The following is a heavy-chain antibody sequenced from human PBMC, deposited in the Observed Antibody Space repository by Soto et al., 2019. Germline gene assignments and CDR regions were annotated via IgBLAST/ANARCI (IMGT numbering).Heavy chain of an antibody. CDR2: IYYSGST. CDR3: ARGVYYDFWSGFIDY. Sequence: SETLSLTCTVSGGSISSYYWSWIRQPPGKGLEWIGYIYYSGSTNYNPSLKSRVTISVDTSKNQFSLKLSSVTAADTAVYYCARGVYYDFWSGFIDYWGQGTLVTVSS. D-gene: IGHD3-3*01. CDR1: GGSISSYY. V-gene: IGHV4-59*01. J-gene: IGHJ4*02.